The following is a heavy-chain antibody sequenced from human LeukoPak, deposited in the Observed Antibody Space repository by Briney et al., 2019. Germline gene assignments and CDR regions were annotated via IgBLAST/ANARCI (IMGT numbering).Heavy chain of an antibody. J-gene: IGHJ4*02. CDR3: AREVGPTSVDY. CDR2: IYTSGST. V-gene: IGHV4-61*02. Sequence: SETLSLTCTVSGVSITSGSYYWSWIRQPAGKGLEWIRRIYTSGSTNYNPSLKSRVTISLDTSKNQFSLKLNSVTAADTAVYYCAREVGPTSVDYWGQGTLVTVSS. D-gene: IGHD1-26*01. CDR1: GVSITSGSYY.